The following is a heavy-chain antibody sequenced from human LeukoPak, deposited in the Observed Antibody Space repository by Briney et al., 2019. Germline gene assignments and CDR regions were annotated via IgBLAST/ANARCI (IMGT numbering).Heavy chain of an antibody. CDR3: ARGGGYGVDV. J-gene: IGHJ6*02. CDR1: GFIFSTYS. V-gene: IGHV3-21*01. Sequence: GGSLRLSCAASGFIFSTYSMNWVRQAPGKGLEWVSSISSSSSYIYYADSVKGRFTISRDNAQNSLYLQMNSLRAEDTAVYYCARGGGYGVDVWGQGTTVTVSS. D-gene: IGHD3-16*01. CDR2: ISSSSSYI.